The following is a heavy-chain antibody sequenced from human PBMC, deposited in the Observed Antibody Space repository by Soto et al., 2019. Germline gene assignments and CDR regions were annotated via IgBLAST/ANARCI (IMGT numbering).Heavy chain of an antibody. D-gene: IGHD2-15*01. CDR2: INPSGDKT. CDR1: GYTFNGYY. CDR3: TREVSVGVGASAY. J-gene: IGHJ4*02. V-gene: IGHV1-46*02. Sequence: QVQLVQSGAEVKKPGASVKVSCKASGYTFNGYYMHWVRQAPGQGLEWMGIINPSGDKTSYAQKFQGRVTMTRDTSTSTVYMELSSLRSEDTAVYFCTREVSVGVGASAYWGQGTLVTVSS.